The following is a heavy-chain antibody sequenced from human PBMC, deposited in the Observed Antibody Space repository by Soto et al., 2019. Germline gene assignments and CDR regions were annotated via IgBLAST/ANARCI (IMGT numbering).Heavy chain of an antibody. CDR2: ISGGGGRT. Sequence: EVQLLESGGDLVQPGGSLRLSCAASGFTFTSYAMTWVRQAPGKGLEWVSAISGGGGRTYYADSVKGRFTLSRDSSKNTLFLQMNSLRAEDTAVYYCAKVGEFSSGWPDYWGQGTLVTVSS. J-gene: IGHJ4*02. D-gene: IGHD6-19*01. CDR1: GFTFTSYA. CDR3: AKVGEFSSGWPDY. V-gene: IGHV3-23*01.